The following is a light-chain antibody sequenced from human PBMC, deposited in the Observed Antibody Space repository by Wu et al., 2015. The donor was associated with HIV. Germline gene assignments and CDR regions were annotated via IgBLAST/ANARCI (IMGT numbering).Light chain of an antibody. Sequence: EIVLTQSPGTLSLSPGERATLSCRASQSVSNNYLAWFQQKPGQSPRLLIYGASSRATGIPDRFSGSGSETDFTLTISRLEPEDFVVYYCQQYGSSPYSFGRGDQGGDQT. J-gene: IGKJ2*03. CDR1: QSVSNNY. CDR3: QQYGSSPYS. V-gene: IGKV3-20*01. CDR2: GAS.